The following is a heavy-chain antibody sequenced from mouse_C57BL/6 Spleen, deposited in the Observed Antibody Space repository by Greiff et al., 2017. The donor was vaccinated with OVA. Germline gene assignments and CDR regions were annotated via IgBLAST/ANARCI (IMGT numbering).Heavy chain of an antibody. Sequence: QVQLKQPGAELVKPGASVKLSCKASGYTFTSYWMHWVKQRPGRGLEWIGRIGPNSGGTKYNEKFKSKATLTVDKPSSTAYMQLSSLTSEDSAVYYSARSLRVYYFDYWGQGTTLTVSS. V-gene: IGHV1-72*01. J-gene: IGHJ2*01. CDR2: IGPNSGGT. CDR3: ARSLRVYYFDY. CDR1: GYTFTSYW.